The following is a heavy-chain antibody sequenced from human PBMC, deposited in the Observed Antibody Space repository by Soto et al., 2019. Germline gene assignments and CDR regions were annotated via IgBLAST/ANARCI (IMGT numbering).Heavy chain of an antibody. CDR2: ISGSGGST. CDR3: AKSITPLAPWIQLWGFDY. D-gene: IGHD5-18*01. CDR1: GFTFSSYA. J-gene: IGHJ4*02. Sequence: PGGSLRLSCAASGFTFSSYAMSWVRQAPGKGLEWVSAISGSGGSTYYADSVKGRFTISRDNSKNTLYLQMNSLRAEDTAVYYCAKSITPLAPWIQLWGFDYWGQGTLVTVSS. V-gene: IGHV3-23*01.